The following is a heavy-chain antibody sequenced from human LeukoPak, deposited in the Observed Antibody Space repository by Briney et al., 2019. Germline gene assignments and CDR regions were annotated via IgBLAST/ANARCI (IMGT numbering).Heavy chain of an antibody. J-gene: IGHJ4*02. CDR2: INHSGST. V-gene: IGHV4-34*01. Sequence: SETLSLTCAVYGGSFSGYYWSWIRQPPGKGLEWIGEINHSGSTNYNPSLKSRVTISVDTSKNQFSLKLSSVTAADTAVYYCARDFASYDSSGYYYFDYWGQGTLVTVSS. CDR3: ARDFASYDSSGYYYFDY. CDR1: GGSFSGYY. D-gene: IGHD3-22*01.